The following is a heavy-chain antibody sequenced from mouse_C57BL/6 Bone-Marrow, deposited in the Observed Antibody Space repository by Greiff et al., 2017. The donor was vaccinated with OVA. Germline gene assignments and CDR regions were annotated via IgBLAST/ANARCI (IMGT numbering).Heavy chain of an antibody. Sequence: VQLQQPGAELVRPGTSVKLSCKASGYTFTSYWMHWVKQRPGQGLEWIGVIDPSDSYTNYNQKFKGKATLTVDTSSSTAYMQLSSLTSEDSAVYYCARGDTMVVEEFAYWGQGTLVTVSA. V-gene: IGHV1-59*01. D-gene: IGHD1-1*01. CDR3: ARGDTMVVEEFAY. CDR2: IDPSDSYT. J-gene: IGHJ3*01. CDR1: GYTFTSYW.